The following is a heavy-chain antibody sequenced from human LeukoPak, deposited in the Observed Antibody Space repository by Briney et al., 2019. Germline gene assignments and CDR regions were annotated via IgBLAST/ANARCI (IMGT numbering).Heavy chain of an antibody. J-gene: IGHJ4*02. CDR1: GFTFSSYS. CDR3: VRGAETGTSRFDY. Sequence: PGGSLRLSCAASGFTFSSYSMSWVRQAPGKGLVWLSYISSSSSTKYYADSVKGRFTISRDNARNSLYLQMNSLRAEDMAVYYCVRGAETGTSRFDYWGQGILVTVSS. V-gene: IGHV3-48*01. CDR2: ISSSSSTK. D-gene: IGHD6-19*01.